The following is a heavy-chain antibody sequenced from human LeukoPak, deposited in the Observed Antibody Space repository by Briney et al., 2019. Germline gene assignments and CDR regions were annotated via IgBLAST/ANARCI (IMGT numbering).Heavy chain of an antibody. CDR2: LYTGGNA. V-gene: IGHV3-66*04. CDR3: ARLRLLTNSWFGDWFDP. D-gene: IGHD3-10*01. J-gene: IGHJ5*02. CDR1: GFTFSSYS. Sequence: GGSLRLSCAASGFTFSSYSMSWVRQAPGKGLEWLSVLYTGGNAYYADSVKGRFTISRDISRNTLYLQMNNLRAEDTAVYYCARLRLLTNSWFGDWFDPWGQGTLVTVSS.